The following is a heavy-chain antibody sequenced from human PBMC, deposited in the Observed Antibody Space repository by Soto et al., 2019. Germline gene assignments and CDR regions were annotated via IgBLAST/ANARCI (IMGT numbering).Heavy chain of an antibody. Sequence: QVQLVQSGAEVKKPGASVKVSCKASGYTFTSHSIIWVRRAPGEGLEWGGWISAYNGYTNSAENFQGSVTMTTDASTNTAYMELRSLRSDDTAVYYCARVGYYYGSGSYVFDPWGQGTLVTVSS. J-gene: IGHJ5*02. CDR3: ARVGYYYGSGSYVFDP. V-gene: IGHV1-18*04. CDR2: ISAYNGYT. D-gene: IGHD3-10*01. CDR1: GYTFTSHS.